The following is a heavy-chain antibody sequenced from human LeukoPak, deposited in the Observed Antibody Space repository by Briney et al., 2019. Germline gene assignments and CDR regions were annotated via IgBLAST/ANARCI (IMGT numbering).Heavy chain of an antibody. CDR2: INPNSGGT. CDR3: ARDRNWNDDAFDI. J-gene: IGHJ3*02. Sequence: ASVKVSCKASGCTFTGYYMHWVRQAPGQGLEWMGWINPNSGGTNYAQKFQGRVTMTRDTSISTAYMELSRLRSDDTAVYYCARDRNWNDDAFDIWGQGTMVTVSS. D-gene: IGHD1-1*01. CDR1: GCTFTGYY. V-gene: IGHV1-2*02.